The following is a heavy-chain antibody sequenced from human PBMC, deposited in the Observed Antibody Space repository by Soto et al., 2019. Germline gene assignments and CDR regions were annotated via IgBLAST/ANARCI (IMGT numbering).Heavy chain of an antibody. D-gene: IGHD3-10*01. CDR3: ARNLDGSGSYYTDN. CDR2: ISAYKGDT. J-gene: IGHJ4*02. V-gene: IGHV1-18*01. CDR1: GYTFTNYG. Sequence: AAVKVSCKASGYTFTNYGISWVRQAPGQGLEWMGWISAYKGDTNYAQNLPGRVTMTTDTSTNTADMELRSLRDDDTAMYYCARNLDGSGSYYTDNWGPGTLVTVSS.